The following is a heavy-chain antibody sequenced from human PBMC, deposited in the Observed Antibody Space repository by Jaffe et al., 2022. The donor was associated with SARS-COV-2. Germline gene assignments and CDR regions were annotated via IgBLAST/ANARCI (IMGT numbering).Heavy chain of an antibody. CDR1: GYTFANYY. V-gene: IGHV1-46*04. Sequence: QVQLVQSGAEVKKPGASVKVSCKASGYTFANYYIYWVRQAPGQGLEWMGILNPSGGSTNYAQKLQGRVTLTRDTSTSTLYMELSSLRSEDTAVYYCARGGRISWAASEYWGQGTLVTVSS. CDR2: LNPSGGST. J-gene: IGHJ4*02. CDR3: ARGGRISWAASEY. D-gene: IGHD6-13*01.